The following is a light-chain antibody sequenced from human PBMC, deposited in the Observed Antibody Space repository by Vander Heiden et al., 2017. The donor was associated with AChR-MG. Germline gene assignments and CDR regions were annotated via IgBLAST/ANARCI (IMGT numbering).Light chain of an antibody. V-gene: IGKV3-15*01. Sequence: EIVMTQSPATLSVSPGERATLSCRASQSVSSNLAWYQQKPGQAPRLLIYGASTRATGIPARFSGSGSGTEFTLTISSLQSEDFAVYYWQQDNNLLTFGGRTKVEIK. CDR1: QSVSSN. CDR3: QQDNNLLT. CDR2: GAS. J-gene: IGKJ4*01.